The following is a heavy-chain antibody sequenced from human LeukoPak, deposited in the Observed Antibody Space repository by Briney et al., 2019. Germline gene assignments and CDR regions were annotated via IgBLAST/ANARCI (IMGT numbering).Heavy chain of an antibody. V-gene: IGHV3-9*01. CDR1: GFTFDDYA. D-gene: IGHD3-10*01. J-gene: IGHJ3*01. CDR2: ISWNSGSI. CDR3: AREGSLG. Sequence: PGGSLRLSCAASGFTFDDYAMHWVRQAPGKGLEWVSGISWNSGSIGYADSVKGRFTISRDNAKKSVYLQMDSLRADDTAVYYCAREGSLGWGQGTKVTVSS.